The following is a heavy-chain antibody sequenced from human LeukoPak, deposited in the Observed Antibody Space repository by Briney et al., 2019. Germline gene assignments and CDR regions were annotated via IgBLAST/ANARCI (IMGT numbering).Heavy chain of an antibody. CDR3: AKAARPGYGSGSYPAN. CDR2: NYSGGNT. Sequence: GGSLRLSCAASGFTVSSNYMSWVRQAPGKGLDWVSVNYSGGNTYYADSVKGRFTISRENSKNTLYLQMNSLRAEDTAVYYCAKAARPGYGSGSYPANWGQGTLVTISS. CDR1: GFTVSSNY. D-gene: IGHD3-10*01. J-gene: IGHJ4*02. V-gene: IGHV3-53*01.